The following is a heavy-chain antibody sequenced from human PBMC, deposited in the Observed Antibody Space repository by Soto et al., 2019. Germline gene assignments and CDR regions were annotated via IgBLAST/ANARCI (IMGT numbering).Heavy chain of an antibody. CDR1: GYTFTGYY. V-gene: IGHV1-2*04. D-gene: IGHD4-17*01. CDR3: AREGPPGYGDSPLPPTYYFDY. Sequence: ASVKVSCKASGYTFTGYYMHWVRQAPGQGLEWMGWINPNSGGTNYAQKFQGWVTMTRDTSISTAYMELSRLRSDDTAVYYCAREGPPGYGDSPLPPTYYFDYWGQGTQVTVSS. CDR2: INPNSGGT. J-gene: IGHJ4*02.